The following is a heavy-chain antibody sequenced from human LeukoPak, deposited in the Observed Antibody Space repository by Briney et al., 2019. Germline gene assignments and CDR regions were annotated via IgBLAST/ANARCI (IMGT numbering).Heavy chain of an antibody. CDR2: ISSSGSTI. J-gene: IGHJ4*02. V-gene: IGHV3-48*03. Sequence: GGSLRLSCAASGFTFSSYEMNWVRQAPGKGLEWVSYISSSGSTIYYADSVKGRFTISRDNAKNSLYLQMNSLRAEDTAVYYCARLYCSGGRCYRSFDYWGQGTLVTVSS. CDR3: ARLYCSGGRCYRSFDY. CDR1: GFTFSSYE. D-gene: IGHD2-15*01.